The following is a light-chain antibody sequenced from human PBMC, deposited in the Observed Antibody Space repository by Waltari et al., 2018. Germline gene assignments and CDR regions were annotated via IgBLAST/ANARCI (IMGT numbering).Light chain of an antibody. CDR2: DVN. J-gene: IGLJ1*01. CDR1: ISDVGSYNY. V-gene: IGLV2-11*01. Sequence: QSALTQPRSVSGSPGQSVTISCTGTISDVGSYNYVSWYQQHSGKAPKLLIYDVNERPSGVPYRFSASKSDNTASLTISGLQADDEADYYCCSYAGTYTLAVFGTGTKVTVL. CDR3: CSYAGTYTLAV.